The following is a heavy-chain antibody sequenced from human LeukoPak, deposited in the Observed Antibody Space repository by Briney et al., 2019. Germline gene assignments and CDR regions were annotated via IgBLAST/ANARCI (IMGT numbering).Heavy chain of an antibody. Sequence: PGGSLRLSCAASGFTFSSYWMHWVRQAPGKGLVWVSRINSDGSSTSYADSVKGRFTISRDNAENTLYLQMNSLRAKDTAVYYCASEDILTGYSTFDYWGQGTLVTVSS. J-gene: IGHJ4*02. CDR2: INSDGSST. CDR1: GFTFSSYW. D-gene: IGHD3-9*01. CDR3: ASEDILTGYSTFDY. V-gene: IGHV3-74*01.